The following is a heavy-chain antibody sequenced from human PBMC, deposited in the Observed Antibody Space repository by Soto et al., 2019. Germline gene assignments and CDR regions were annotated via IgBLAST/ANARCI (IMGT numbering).Heavy chain of an antibody. CDR3: AKKVVAATPYYYYGMDV. D-gene: IGHD2-15*01. CDR1: GFTFNSYA. J-gene: IGHJ6*02. CDR2: ISYDGSNK. V-gene: IGHV3-30*18. Sequence: GGSLRLSCAASGFTFNSYAMSWVRQAPGKGLEWVAVISYDGSNKYYADSVKGRFTISRDNSKNTLYLQMNSLRAEDTAVYYCAKKVVAATPYYYYGMDVWGQGTTVTVSS.